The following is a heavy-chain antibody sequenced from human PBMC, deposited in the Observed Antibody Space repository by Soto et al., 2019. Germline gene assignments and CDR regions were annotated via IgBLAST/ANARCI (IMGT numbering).Heavy chain of an antibody. CDR2: ISGSGGST. Sequence: GGSLRLSCAASGFTFSSYAMSWVRQAPGKGLEWVSAISGSGGSTYYADSVKGRFTISRDNSKNTLYLQMNSLRAEDTAVYYCAKPQAEGIVVVPAAYLGFDYWGQGTLVTVSS. V-gene: IGHV3-23*01. CDR1: GFTFSSYA. CDR3: AKPQAEGIVVVPAAYLGFDY. D-gene: IGHD2-2*01. J-gene: IGHJ4*02.